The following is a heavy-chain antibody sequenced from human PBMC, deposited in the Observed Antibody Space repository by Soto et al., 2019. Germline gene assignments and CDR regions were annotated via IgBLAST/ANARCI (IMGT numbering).Heavy chain of an antibody. CDR2: IKSKTDGGTT. D-gene: IGHD2-21*02. Sequence: GGSLRLSCAASGFTFSNAWMSWVRQAPGKGLEWVGRIKSKTDGGTTDYAAPVKGRFTISRDDSKNTLYLQMNSLKTEDTAVYYCTTWGAYCGGDCYSSSDYWGQGTLVTVSS. CDR3: TTWGAYCGGDCYSSSDY. CDR1: GFTFSNAW. J-gene: IGHJ4*02. V-gene: IGHV3-15*01.